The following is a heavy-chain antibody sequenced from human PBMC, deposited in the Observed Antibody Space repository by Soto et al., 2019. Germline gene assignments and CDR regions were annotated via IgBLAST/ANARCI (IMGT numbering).Heavy chain of an antibody. V-gene: IGHV1-18*01. J-gene: IGHJ6*02. CDR1: GYTFTSFG. CDR3: ARPTDFYYYAMDV. Sequence: ASVKVSCTASGYTFTSFGINWARQTPGQGLEWMGWISGYNGNTNYAQNLQDRVTMTRDTSTSTAYMELRSLRSDDTAVYYCARPTDFYYYAMDVWGQGTTVTVSS. CDR2: ISGYNGNT.